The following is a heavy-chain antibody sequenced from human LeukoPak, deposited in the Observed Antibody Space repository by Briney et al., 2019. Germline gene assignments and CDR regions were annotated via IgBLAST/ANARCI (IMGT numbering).Heavy chain of an antibody. V-gene: IGHV4-39*01. CDR2: IYFSGNT. J-gene: IGHJ6*03. CDR3: VTGSSRYYYYMDV. Sequence: PSETLSLTCTVSGGSIRSNSYYWGWIRQPPGKGLEWIGSIYFSGNTYYNPSLKSRATISVDTSKNQFSLKLSSVTAADTAVYYCVTGSSRYYYYMDVWGKGTTVTVSS. CDR1: GGSIRSNSYY. D-gene: IGHD3-10*01.